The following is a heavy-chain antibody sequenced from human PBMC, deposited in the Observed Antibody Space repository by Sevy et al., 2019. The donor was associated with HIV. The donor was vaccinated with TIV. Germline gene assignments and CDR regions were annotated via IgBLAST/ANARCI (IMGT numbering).Heavy chain of an antibody. CDR2: VSHSGNT. J-gene: IGHJ4*02. V-gene: IGHV4-59*08. Sequence: SETLSLTCTVSGDSINTYYWSWIRQPPGKGLEWIGYVSHSGNTNYNPSLKSRVSMSLDTSRNQFSLKVKSVTAADPAVYYCARLRWDLVVVPGATPGCYFDYWGQGTLVTVSS. CDR1: GDSINTYY. CDR3: ARLRWDLVVVPGATPGCYFDY. D-gene: IGHD2-2*01.